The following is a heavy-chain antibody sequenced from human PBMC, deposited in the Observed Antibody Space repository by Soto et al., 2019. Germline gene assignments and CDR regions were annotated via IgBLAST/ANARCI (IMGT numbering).Heavy chain of an antibody. CDR2: ISYDGSNK. CDR1: GFTFSRYG. J-gene: IGHJ5*02. V-gene: IGHV3-30*18. D-gene: IGHD3-22*01. Sequence: PGGSLRLSCAASGFTFSRYGMHWVREAPGKGLEWVAVISYDGSNKYYADSVKGRFTIYRDNSKSTLYLQMNSLRAEDTAVYYCAEDRRGYSSWFDPWGQGTLVTVSS. CDR3: AEDRRGYSSWFDP.